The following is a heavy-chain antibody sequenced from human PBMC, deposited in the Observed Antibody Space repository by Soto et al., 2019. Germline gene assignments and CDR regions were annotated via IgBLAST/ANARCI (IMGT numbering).Heavy chain of an antibody. CDR1: GVSIGSDYY. Sequence: QVLLQESGPGLVQPSGTLSLSCVVSGVSIGSDYYWGWVRQPPGKGLEWLGDMSHIGSVNYNPSLNSRVTISMDKSQNQFSLKLDSVTAADTAVYYCARSLGWYAIDYWGQGTRVIVSS. J-gene: IGHJ4*02. D-gene: IGHD6-19*01. V-gene: IGHV4-4*02. CDR2: MSHIGSV. CDR3: ARSLGWYAIDY.